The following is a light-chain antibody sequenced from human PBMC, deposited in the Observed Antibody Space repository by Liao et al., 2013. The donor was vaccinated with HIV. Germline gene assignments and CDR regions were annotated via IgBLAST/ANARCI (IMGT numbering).Light chain of an antibody. CDR2: QDK. Sequence: SYELTQPPSVSVSLGQTASITCSGDDLGEKYVCWYQQKPGQSPVLVIFQDKKRPSGIPERFSGSNFGNTATLTISGTQAMDEADYYCLTWDNNHYVFGPGTKVTVL. V-gene: IGLV3-1*01. J-gene: IGLJ1*01. CDR1: DLGEKY. CDR3: LTWDNNHYV.